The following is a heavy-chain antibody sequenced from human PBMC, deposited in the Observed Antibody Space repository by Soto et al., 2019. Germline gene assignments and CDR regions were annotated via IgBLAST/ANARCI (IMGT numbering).Heavy chain of an antibody. Sequence: QVQLQESGPGLVKPSGTLSLTCAVSGASISSCDWWTWVRQPPGKGLEWMGEIHHSGATSYNSSVKSRVTISLDKSKNHFSLQLTSVTAADTAVYYCATRDYTASPYWGQGILVTVSS. CDR1: GASISSCDW. V-gene: IGHV4-4*02. J-gene: IGHJ4*02. CDR2: IHHSGAT. CDR3: ATRDYTASPY. D-gene: IGHD2-2*02.